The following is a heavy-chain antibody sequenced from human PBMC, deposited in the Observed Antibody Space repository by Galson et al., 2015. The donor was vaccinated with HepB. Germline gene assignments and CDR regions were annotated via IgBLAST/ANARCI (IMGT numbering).Heavy chain of an antibody. D-gene: IGHD2-21*02. J-gene: IGHJ2*01. Sequence: SLRLSCAASGFTFSGSAIHWVRQASGKGLEWVGRITSKHNNYATAYGASLKGRFIISRDDSKNTAFLHMNSLKIEDTAVYYCAKVHPDCGGDCRNYWYFDLWGRGTLVTVSS. CDR3: AKVHPDCGGDCRNYWYFDL. CDR2: ITSKHNNYAT. V-gene: IGHV3-73*01. CDR1: GFTFSGSA.